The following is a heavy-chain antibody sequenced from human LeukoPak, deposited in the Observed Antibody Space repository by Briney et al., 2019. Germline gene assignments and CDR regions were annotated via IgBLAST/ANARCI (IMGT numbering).Heavy chain of an antibody. D-gene: IGHD3-22*01. CDR2: INPSGGST. CDR3: ATRPYYYDSSGFAFDI. J-gene: IGHJ3*02. V-gene: IGHV1-46*01. CDR1: GYTFTSYY. Sequence: ASVKVSCKASGYTFTSYYMHWVRQTPGQGLEWMGIINPSGGSTSYAQKFQGRVTMTRDTSTSTAYMELSSLRSEDTAVYYCATRPYYYDSSGFAFDIWGQGTMVTVSS.